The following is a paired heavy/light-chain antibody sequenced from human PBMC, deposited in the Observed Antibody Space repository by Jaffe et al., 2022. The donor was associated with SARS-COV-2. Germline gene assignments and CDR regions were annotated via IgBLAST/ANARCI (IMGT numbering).Light chain of an antibody. J-gene: IGLJ2*01. CDR1: ALSKQY. CDR3: QSDDTSGSYLV. Sequence: SYELTQPPSVSVSPGQTARITCSGDALSKQYAYWYQQKPGQAPVLVIYKDTERPSGIPDRFSGSISGTKVTLTISGVQAEDEADYYCQSDDTSGSYLVFGGGTKLTVL. CDR2: KDT. V-gene: IGLV3-25*03.
Heavy chain of an antibody. J-gene: IGHJ4*02. CDR1: GYTFTSYA. CDR3: ARISNSHGYIDY. V-gene: IGHV1-3*01. D-gene: IGHD4-4*01. CDR2: INAGDGNT. Sequence: QVQLVQSGAEVKKPGASVKVSCKASGYTFTSYAMHWVRQAPGQGLEWMGWINAGDGNTKCSQKFQDRISFNLDTSASTAYMDLGSLRSEDTAIYYCARISNSHGYIDYWGQGTLVTVSS.